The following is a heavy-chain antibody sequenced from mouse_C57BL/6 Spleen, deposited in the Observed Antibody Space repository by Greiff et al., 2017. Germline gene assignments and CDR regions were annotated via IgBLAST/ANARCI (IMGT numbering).Heavy chain of an antibody. D-gene: IGHD1-1*01. V-gene: IGHV5-17*01. Sequence: EVMLVESGGGLVKPGGSLKLSCAASGFTFSDYGMHWVRQAPEKGLEWVAYISSGSSTIYYADTVKGRFTISSDNAKNTLFLQMTSLRSEATAMYYCASYYPVAYWGQGTLVTVSA. CDR2: ISSGSSTI. CDR3: ASYYPVAY. J-gene: IGHJ3*01. CDR1: GFTFSDYG.